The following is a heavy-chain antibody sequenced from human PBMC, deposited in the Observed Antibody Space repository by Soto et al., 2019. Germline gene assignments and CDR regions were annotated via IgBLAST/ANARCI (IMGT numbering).Heavy chain of an antibody. Sequence: EVQLLESGGGLVQPGGSLRLSCAASGFTFSSYAMSWVCQAPGKGLEWVSFISGSGGSTYYADSVKGRFTISRDNSKNTLYLLMNSLRAEDTAVYYCAKEALGALHFQHWGQGTLVTVSS. J-gene: IGHJ1*01. V-gene: IGHV3-23*01. D-gene: IGHD3-16*01. CDR1: GFTFSSYA. CDR2: ISGSGGST. CDR3: AKEALGALHFQH.